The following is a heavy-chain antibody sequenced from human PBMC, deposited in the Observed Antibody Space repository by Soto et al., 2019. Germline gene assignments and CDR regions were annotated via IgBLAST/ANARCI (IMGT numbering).Heavy chain of an antibody. V-gene: IGHV3-7*05. CDR2: IKQDETEK. J-gene: IGHJ6*02. CDR1: GFTFSSYW. D-gene: IGHD1-1*01. CDR3: ARVRNENYYGMDV. Sequence: GGSLRLSCADSGFTFSSYWMSWVRQAPGKGLEWVANIKQDETEKYYVDSVKGRFAISRDNGKNTLYLQMNSLRAEDTAVYYCARVRNENYYGMDVWGQGTTVTVSS.